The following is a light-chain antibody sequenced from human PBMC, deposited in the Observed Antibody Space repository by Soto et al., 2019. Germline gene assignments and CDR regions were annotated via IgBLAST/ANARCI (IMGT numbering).Light chain of an antibody. CDR3: SSYVGRNTYV. J-gene: IGLJ1*01. V-gene: IGLV2-8*01. Sequence: SALTQPPSASGSPGQSVTISCTGTSSDVGIYDYVSWYQHYPGKAPKLIIFEVIKRPSGVPARFSGSKSGNTASLTVSGLQHEDEADYYCSSYVGRNTYVFGTGTKLTVL. CDR2: EVI. CDR1: SSDVGIYDY.